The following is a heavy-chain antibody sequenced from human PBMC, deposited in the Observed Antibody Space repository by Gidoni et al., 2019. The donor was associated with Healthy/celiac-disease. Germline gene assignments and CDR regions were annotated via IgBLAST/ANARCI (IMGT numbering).Heavy chain of an antibody. J-gene: IGHJ4*02. D-gene: IGHD3-10*01. CDR1: GGTFSSYA. Sequence: QVQLVQSGAEVKKPGSSVKVSCKATGGTFSSYAISWVRQAPGQGLEWMGGIIPIFGTANYAQKFQGRVTITADESTSTAYMELSSLRSEDTAVYYCARVRMVRGVIIRYYFDYWGQGTLVTVSS. CDR2: IIPIFGTA. CDR3: ARVRMVRGVIIRYYFDY. V-gene: IGHV1-69*01.